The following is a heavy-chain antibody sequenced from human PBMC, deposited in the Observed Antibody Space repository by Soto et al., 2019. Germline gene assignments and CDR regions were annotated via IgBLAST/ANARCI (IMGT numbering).Heavy chain of an antibody. V-gene: IGHV1-2*02. J-gene: IGHJ4*02. CDR2: IDPRNGGT. Sequence: VASVKVSCKASGYTFSDYYIHWVRQAPGQGLEWMGWIDPRNGGTKYAQKFQDRFSMTTDTSTSTASMELRRLRSDDTAVFFCARVRYRNVIHAWGQGTLVTV. D-gene: IGHD2-2*01. CDR1: GYTFSDYY. CDR3: ARVRYRNVIHA.